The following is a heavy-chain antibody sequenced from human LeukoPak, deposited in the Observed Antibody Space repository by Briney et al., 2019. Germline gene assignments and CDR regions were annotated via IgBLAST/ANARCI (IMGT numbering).Heavy chain of an antibody. Sequence: SETLSLTCTVSGGSISSYYWNWIRQPPGKGLEWIGHIYTSGSTNYNPSLKSRVTISVDTSRNQFSLKLSSVTAADTAVYYCARRGPGPPPYYYYYYMDVWGKGTTVTVSS. V-gene: IGHV4-4*09. J-gene: IGHJ6*03. CDR3: ARRGPGPPPYYYYYYMDV. CDR1: GGSISSYY. CDR2: IYTSGST. D-gene: IGHD3-16*01.